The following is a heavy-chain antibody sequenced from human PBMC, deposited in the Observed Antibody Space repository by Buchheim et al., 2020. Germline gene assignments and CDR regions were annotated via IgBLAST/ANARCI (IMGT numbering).Heavy chain of an antibody. V-gene: IGHV3-23*01. J-gene: IGHJ6*03. CDR2: ITASGAGT. D-gene: IGHD6-13*01. CDR3: AKHSSSHYFYYYMDV. CDR1: GFTFASYA. Sequence: EVQLLESGGKLVQPGGSLRLSCSASGFTFASYAMSWVRQVPGKGLEWVSSITASGAGTHNADSVKGRFTISRDNFKKTVYLQMNSLTGEDTAIYYCAKHSSSHYFYYYMDVWGTGTT.